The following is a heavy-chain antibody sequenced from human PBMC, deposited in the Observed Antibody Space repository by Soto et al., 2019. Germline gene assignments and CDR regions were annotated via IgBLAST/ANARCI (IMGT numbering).Heavy chain of an antibody. J-gene: IGHJ4*02. D-gene: IGHD3-9*01. Sequence: SETLSLTCTVSGGSISSYYWSWIRQPPGKGLEWIGYIYYSGSTNYNPSLKSRVTISVDTSKNQFSLKLSSVTAADTAVYYCARSYYDILTGYYAGPFDYWGQGTLVNVS. V-gene: IGHV4-59*01. CDR3: ARSYYDILTGYYAGPFDY. CDR2: IYYSGST. CDR1: GGSISSYY.